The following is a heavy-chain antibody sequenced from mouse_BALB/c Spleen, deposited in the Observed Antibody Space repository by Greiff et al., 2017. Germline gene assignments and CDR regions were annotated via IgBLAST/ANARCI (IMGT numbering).Heavy chain of an antibody. V-gene: IGHV14-3*02. J-gene: IGHJ2*01. CDR2: IDPANGNT. CDR3: ALYGNYDFDY. Sequence: EVKLQQSGAELVKPGASVKLSCTASGFNIKDTYMHWVKQRPEQGLEWIGRIDPANGNTKYDPKFQGKATITADTSSNTAYLQLSSLTSEDTAVYYCALYGNYDFDYWGQGTTLTVSS. D-gene: IGHD2-1*01. CDR1: GFNIKDTY.